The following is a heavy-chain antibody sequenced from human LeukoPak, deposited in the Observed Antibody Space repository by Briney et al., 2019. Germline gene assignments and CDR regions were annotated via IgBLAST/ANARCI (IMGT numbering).Heavy chain of an antibody. CDR2: IHYSGDT. CDR1: GGSIGNNRYY. CDR3: ARDRIRFGELSYFDY. D-gene: IGHD3-10*01. Sequence: SETLSLTCTVSGGSIGNNRYYWGWIRQPPGKGLEWIGNIHYSGDTSYNPSLKSRVTMSVNTPKNQFSLKLSSVTAADTAVYYCARDRIRFGELSYFDYWGQGSLVTVSP. V-gene: IGHV4-39*07. J-gene: IGHJ4*02.